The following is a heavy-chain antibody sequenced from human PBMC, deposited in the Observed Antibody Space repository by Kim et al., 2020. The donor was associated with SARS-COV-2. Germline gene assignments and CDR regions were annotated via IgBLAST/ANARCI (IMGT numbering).Heavy chain of an antibody. Sequence: IYADSVKGRFTISRDNAKNTLYLQMNSLRAEDTAVYYCASEGIAAAGRDYWGQGTLVTVSS. CDR3: ASEGIAAAGRDY. J-gene: IGHJ4*02. D-gene: IGHD6-13*01. V-gene: IGHV3-74*01.